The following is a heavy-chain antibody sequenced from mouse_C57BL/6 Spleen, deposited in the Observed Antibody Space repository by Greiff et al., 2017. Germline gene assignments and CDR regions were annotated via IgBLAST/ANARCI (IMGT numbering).Heavy chain of an antibody. V-gene: IGHV5-4*01. D-gene: IGHD1-3*01. CDR3: ARDKSGIYEAFDY. Sequence: EVQRVESGGGLVKPGGSLKLSCAASGFTFSSYAMSWVRQTPEKRLEWVATISDGGSYTYYPDNVKGRFTISRDNAKNNLYLQMSHLKSEDTAMYYCARDKSGIYEAFDYWGQGTTLTVSS. CDR2: ISDGGSYT. CDR1: GFTFSSYA. J-gene: IGHJ2*01.